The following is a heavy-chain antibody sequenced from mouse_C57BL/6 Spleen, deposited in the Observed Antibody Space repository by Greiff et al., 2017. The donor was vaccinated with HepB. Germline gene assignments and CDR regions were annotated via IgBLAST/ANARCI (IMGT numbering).Heavy chain of an antibody. D-gene: IGHD1-1*01. V-gene: IGHV14-2*01. J-gene: IGHJ1*03. Sequence: VQLQQSGAELVKPGASVKLSCTASGFNIKDYYMHWVKQRTEQGLEWIGRIDPEDGETKYAPKFQGKATITADTSSNTANLQLSSLTSEDTAVYYCARHLGITTVVATDFDVWGTGTTVTVSS. CDR3: ARHLGITTVVATDFDV. CDR2: IDPEDGET. CDR1: GFNIKDYY.